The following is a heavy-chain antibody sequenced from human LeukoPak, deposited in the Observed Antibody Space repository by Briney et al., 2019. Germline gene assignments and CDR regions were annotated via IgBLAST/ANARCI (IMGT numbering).Heavy chain of an antibody. CDR1: GYSFTSYW. V-gene: IGHV5-51*01. CDR2: IYPGDSDT. J-gene: IGHJ4*02. Sequence: GESQKISCKGSGYSFTSYWIGWVRQMPGKGLEWMGIIYPGDSDTRYSPSFQGQVTISADKSISTAYLQWSSLKASDTAMYYCARLPRAYYYGSGSFYYDYWGQGTLVTVSS. CDR3: ARLPRAYYYGSGSFYYDY. D-gene: IGHD3-10*01.